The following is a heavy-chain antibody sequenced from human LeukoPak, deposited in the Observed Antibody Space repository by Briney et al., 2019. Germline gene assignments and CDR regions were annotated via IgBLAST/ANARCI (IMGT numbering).Heavy chain of an antibody. D-gene: IGHD1-26*01. CDR1: GFTFSTYA. Sequence: PGGSLRLSCAASGFTFSTYAMNWVRQAPGKGLEWVSYISRSSSTIYYADSVKGRFTVTRDNAKNSLYLQMNSLRAEDTAVYYCARVEDGSYSCTDYWGQGTLVTVSS. V-gene: IGHV3-48*01. CDR3: ARVEDGSYSCTDY. CDR2: ISRSSSTI. J-gene: IGHJ4*02.